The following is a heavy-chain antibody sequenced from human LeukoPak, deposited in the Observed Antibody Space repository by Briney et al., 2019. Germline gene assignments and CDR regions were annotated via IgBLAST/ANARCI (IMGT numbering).Heavy chain of an antibody. J-gene: IGHJ6*03. Sequence: SETLSLTCTVSGGSISSYYWSWIRQPAGQGLEWIGRIYTSGSTNYNPSLKSRVTMSVDTSKNQFSLKLSSVTAADTAVYYCARAAAVAGNYYYYYYMDVWGKGTTVTVSS. D-gene: IGHD6-19*01. V-gene: IGHV4-4*07. CDR3: ARAAAVAGNYYYYYYMDV. CDR2: IYTSGST. CDR1: GGSISSYY.